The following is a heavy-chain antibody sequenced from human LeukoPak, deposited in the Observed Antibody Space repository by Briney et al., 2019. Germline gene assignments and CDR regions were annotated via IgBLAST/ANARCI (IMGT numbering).Heavy chain of an antibody. Sequence: SQTLSLTCTFSGGSISSGDYYWSWIRQPPGKGLEWIGYIYYSGSTYYNPSLKSRVTISVDTSKNQFSLKLSSVTAADTAVYYCARDRYGDYSGNWFDPWGQGTLVTVSS. D-gene: IGHD4-17*01. V-gene: IGHV4-30-4*08. CDR2: IYYSGST. CDR1: GGSISSGDYY. J-gene: IGHJ5*02. CDR3: ARDRYGDYSGNWFDP.